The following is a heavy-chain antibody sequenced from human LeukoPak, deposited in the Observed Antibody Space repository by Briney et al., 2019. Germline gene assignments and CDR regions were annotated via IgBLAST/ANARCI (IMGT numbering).Heavy chain of an antibody. CDR3: AKDIGSSWYLDY. D-gene: IGHD6-13*01. Sequence: GGSLRLSCAASGFTFSSYNMHWVRQAPGKGLEWVAVISYDGSNENYADSVKGRFTISRDNSKNTLYLQMNSLRAEDTAVYYCAKDIGSSWYLDYWGQGTQVTVSS. V-gene: IGHV3-30*18. J-gene: IGHJ4*02. CDR1: GFTFSSYN. CDR2: ISYDGSNE.